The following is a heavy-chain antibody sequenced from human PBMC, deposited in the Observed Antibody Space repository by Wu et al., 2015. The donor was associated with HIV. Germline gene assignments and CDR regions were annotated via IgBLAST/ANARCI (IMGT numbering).Heavy chain of an antibody. V-gene: IGHV1-18*01. CDR2: ISTYTGNT. CDR3: ARLIPSLRFLWFGDLSGYYGMDV. J-gene: IGHJ6*02. D-gene: IGHD3-10*01. Sequence: QVQLVQSGGEVKKPGASVKVSCKASGYTFTTYGISWVRQAPGQGLEWMGWISTYTGNTNYTQKLQDRITMTTETSTNTAYMELRSLRSDDTAVYYCARLIPSLRFLWFGDLSGYYGMDVWGQGTPVTVSS. CDR1: GYTFTTYG.